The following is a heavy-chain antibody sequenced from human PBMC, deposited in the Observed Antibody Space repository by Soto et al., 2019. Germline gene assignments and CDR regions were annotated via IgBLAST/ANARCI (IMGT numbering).Heavy chain of an antibody. Sequence: QVQLVESGGGVVQPGRSLRLSCAASGFTFSSYGMHWVRQAPGKGLEWVAVIWYDGSNKYYADSVKGRFTISRDNSKNTLYLQMNSLRAEDTAVYYCASEECYDGSGRTNYYYYGMDVCGQGTTVTVSS. V-gene: IGHV3-33*01. CDR3: ASEECYDGSGRTNYYYYGMDV. J-gene: IGHJ6*02. CDR2: IWYDGSNK. CDR1: GFTFSSYG. D-gene: IGHD3-10*01.